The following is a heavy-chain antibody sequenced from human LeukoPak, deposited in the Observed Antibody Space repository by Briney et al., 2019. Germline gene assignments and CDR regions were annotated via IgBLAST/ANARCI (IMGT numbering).Heavy chain of an antibody. D-gene: IGHD3-16*01. J-gene: IGHJ4*02. CDR3: AGERGDQTDY. V-gene: IGHV3-74*01. CDR1: GFTFSSYW. CDR2: INSDGSTT. Sequence: GGSLRLSCAAYGFTFSSYWMHWVRQAPGKGLVWVSRINSDGSTTGYADSVKGRFTISRDNTKNTLYLQMNSLRAEDTAVYYCAGERGDQTDYWGQGTRVTVSS.